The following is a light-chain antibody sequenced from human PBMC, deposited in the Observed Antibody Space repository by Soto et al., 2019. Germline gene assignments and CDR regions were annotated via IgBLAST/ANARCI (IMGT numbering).Light chain of an antibody. CDR2: GNS. V-gene: IGLV1-40*01. J-gene: IGLJ1*01. CDR1: SSNIGAGYD. Sequence: QSVLTQPPSVSGAPGQRVTISCTGSSSNIGAGYDVHWYQQLPGTAPKLLIYGNSNRPSGVPDRFSGSKSGTSASLAITGLQAEDEADYYCQSYASSLWGVFGTGTKVTVL. CDR3: QSYASSLWGV.